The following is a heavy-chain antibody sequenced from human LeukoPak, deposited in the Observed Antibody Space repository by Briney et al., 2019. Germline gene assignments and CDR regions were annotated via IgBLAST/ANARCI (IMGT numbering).Heavy chain of an antibody. J-gene: IGHJ6*02. CDR1: GGSISSYY. CDR2: IYYSGST. Sequence: SETLSLTCTVSGGSISSYYWSWIRQPPGKGLEWIGYIYYSGSTNYNPSLKSRVTISVDTSKNQFSLKLSSVTAADTAVYYCAREGSHYDILTGLYYYYGMDVWGQGTTVTVPS. D-gene: IGHD3-9*01. CDR3: AREGSHYDILTGLYYYYGMDV. V-gene: IGHV4-59*01.